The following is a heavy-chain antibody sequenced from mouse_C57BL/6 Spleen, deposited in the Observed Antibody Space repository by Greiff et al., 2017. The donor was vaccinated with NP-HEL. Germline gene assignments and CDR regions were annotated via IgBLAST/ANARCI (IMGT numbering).Heavy chain of an antibody. J-gene: IGHJ2*01. CDR3: ARRKNDGYYFDY. CDR2: ISSGGSYT. V-gene: IGHV5-6*02. CDR1: GFTFSSYG. D-gene: IGHD2-3*01. Sequence: EVKVVESGGDLVKPGGSLKLSCAASGFTFSSYGMSWVRQTPDKRLEWVATISSGGSYTYYPDSVKGRFTISRDNAKNTLYLQMSSMKSEDTAMYYCARRKNDGYYFDYWGQGTTLTVSS.